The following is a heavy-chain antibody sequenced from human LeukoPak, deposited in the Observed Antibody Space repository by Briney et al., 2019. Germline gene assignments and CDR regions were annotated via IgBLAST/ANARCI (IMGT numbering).Heavy chain of an antibody. V-gene: IGHV4-31*03. CDR1: GGSISSGGYY. D-gene: IGHD5-18*01. CDR2: IYYSGST. Sequence: SQTLSLTCTVSGGSISSGGYYWSWIRQHPGKGLEWIGYIYYSGSTYYNPSLKSRVTISVDTSKNQFSLKLSSVTAADTAVYYCARGRRGYSYGPHFDYWGQGTLVTVSS. CDR3: ARGRRGYSYGPHFDY. J-gene: IGHJ4*02.